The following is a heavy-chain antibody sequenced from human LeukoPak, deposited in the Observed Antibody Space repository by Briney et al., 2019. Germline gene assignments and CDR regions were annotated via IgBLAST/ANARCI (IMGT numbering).Heavy chain of an antibody. D-gene: IGHD6-19*01. CDR3: ASNAGYSSGWYAIDAFDI. V-gene: IGHV1-2*02. J-gene: IGHJ3*02. CDR1: GYTFTGYY. Sequence: ASVKVSCKASGYTFTGYYMHWARQAPGQGLEWMGWINPNSGGTNCAQKFLGRVTLTGDTSISTAYMELSSLRSEDTAVYYCASNAGYSSGWYAIDAFDIWGQGTMVTVSS. CDR2: INPNSGGT.